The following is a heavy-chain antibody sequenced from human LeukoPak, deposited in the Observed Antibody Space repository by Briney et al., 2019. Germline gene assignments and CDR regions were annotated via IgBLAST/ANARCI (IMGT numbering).Heavy chain of an antibody. Sequence: PGGSLRLSCAASGFTFSSYGMGWVRQAPGKGLEWVSAISGSGGSTYYADSVKGRFTISRDNSKNTLYLQMNSLRAEDTAIYYCAKNGDRGAYCSGGSCYPYYYYYMDVWGKGTTVTISS. V-gene: IGHV3-23*01. CDR3: AKNGDRGAYCSGGSCYPYYYYYMDV. D-gene: IGHD2-15*01. CDR2: ISGSGGST. CDR1: GFTFSSYG. J-gene: IGHJ6*03.